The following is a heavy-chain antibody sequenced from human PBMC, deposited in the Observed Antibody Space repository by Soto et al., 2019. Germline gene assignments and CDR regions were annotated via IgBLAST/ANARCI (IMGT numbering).Heavy chain of an antibody. Sequence: VASVKVSCKASGYTFTGYYMHWVRQAPGQGLEWMGWINPNSGGTNYAQKFQGRVTMTRDTSISTAYMELSRLRSDDTAVYYCARERIVVVRSSQNNWFDPWGQGTLVTVSS. J-gene: IGHJ5*02. CDR2: INPNSGGT. CDR3: ARERIVVVRSSQNNWFDP. CDR1: GYTFTGYY. D-gene: IGHD3-22*01. V-gene: IGHV1-2*02.